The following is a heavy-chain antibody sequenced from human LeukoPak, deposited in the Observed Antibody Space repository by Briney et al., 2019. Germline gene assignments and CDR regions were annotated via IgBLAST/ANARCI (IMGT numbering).Heavy chain of an antibody. D-gene: IGHD3-10*01. Sequence: PGGSLRLSCAASGFTFSSFAMSWVRQAPGKGLEWVSGISASGGSTYSADSVKGRFTISRDNSKNTLFLQMNSLRAEDTAVYYCAKDWAFGPYWGQGTLVTVSS. CDR2: ISASGGST. J-gene: IGHJ4*02. CDR1: GFTFSSFA. CDR3: AKDWAFGPY. V-gene: IGHV3-23*01.